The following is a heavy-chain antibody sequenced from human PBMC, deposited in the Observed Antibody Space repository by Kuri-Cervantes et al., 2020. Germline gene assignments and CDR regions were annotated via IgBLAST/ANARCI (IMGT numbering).Heavy chain of an antibody. J-gene: IGHJ6*02. D-gene: IGHD5-24*01. CDR1: GFTFSDYY. Sequence: GGSLRLSCAASGFTFSDYYMTWIRQAPGKGLEWVSYISSSGNTIYYADPVKGRFTISRDDAKNSLYLQMNSLRAEDTAMYYCARKMATRSYYYYNGLDVWGQGTTVTVSS. CDR3: ARKMATRSYYYYNGLDV. V-gene: IGHV3-11*01. CDR2: ISSSGNTI.